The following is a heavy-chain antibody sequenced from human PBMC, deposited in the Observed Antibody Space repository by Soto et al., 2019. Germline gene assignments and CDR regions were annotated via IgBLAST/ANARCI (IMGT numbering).Heavy chain of an antibody. CDR1: GGSFGSYH. J-gene: IGHJ4*02. Sequence: SETLSLTCAVYGGSFGSYHWSWIRQTPGKGLEWIGEINHLTTTNYNPSLKSRVIISLDTPKNQFSLKLSSVTAADTAVYYCARGYDTALAPIFWGQGILVTVSS. V-gene: IGHV4-34*01. CDR3: ARGYDTALAPIF. D-gene: IGHD5-18*01. CDR2: INHLTTT.